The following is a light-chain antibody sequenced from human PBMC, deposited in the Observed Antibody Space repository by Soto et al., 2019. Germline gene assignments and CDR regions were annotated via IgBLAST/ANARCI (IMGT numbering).Light chain of an antibody. J-gene: IGKJ1*01. V-gene: IGKV1-5*03. CDR2: KAS. Sequence: DIQMTQSPSTLSASVGDRVTITCRASQSVSIWLARYQQKPGKAPKLLIYKASSLESGVPSRFSGSGSGTEFTLTISSLQPDDFATYYCQQYNSYTWTFAQGTKVEIK. CDR1: QSVSIW. CDR3: QQYNSYTWT.